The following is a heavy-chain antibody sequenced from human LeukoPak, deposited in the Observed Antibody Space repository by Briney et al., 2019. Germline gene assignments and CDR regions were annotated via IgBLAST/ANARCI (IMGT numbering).Heavy chain of an antibody. D-gene: IGHD6-13*01. Sequence: GRSLRLSCAASGFTFSSYGMHWVRQAPGKGLEWVAVISYDGSNKYYADSVKGRFTISRVNSKNTLYLQMNSLRAEDTAVYYCARDSSGSSSWYGGVDYWGQGTLVTVSS. CDR3: ARDSSGSSSWYGGVDY. CDR1: GFTFSSYG. V-gene: IGHV3-30*03. J-gene: IGHJ4*02. CDR2: ISYDGSNK.